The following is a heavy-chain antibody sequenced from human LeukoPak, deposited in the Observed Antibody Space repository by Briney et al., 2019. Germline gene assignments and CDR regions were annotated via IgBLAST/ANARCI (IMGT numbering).Heavy chain of an antibody. Sequence: GGSLRLSCAASGLTFSSYEMIWVRQAPGKGLEWVVYIGTSGSTVSYADSVKGRFTVSRDNAKNSLYLQVNRLRAEDTGVYYCATVRWLQPDYWGQGTLVTVSS. CDR3: ATVRWLQPDY. J-gene: IGHJ4*02. V-gene: IGHV3-48*03. D-gene: IGHD5-24*01. CDR2: IGTSGSTV. CDR1: GLTFSSYE.